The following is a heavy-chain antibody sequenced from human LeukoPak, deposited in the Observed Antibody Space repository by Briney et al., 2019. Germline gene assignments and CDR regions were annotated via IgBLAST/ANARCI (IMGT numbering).Heavy chain of an antibody. CDR3: AKVASKYYGMDV. CDR1: GFTFSSYA. J-gene: IGHJ6*02. V-gene: IGHV3-23*01. Sequence: PGGSLRLSCAASGFTFSSYAMSWVRQALGKGLEWVSAISGSGGSTYYADSVKGRFTTSRDNSKNTLYLQMNSPRAEDTAVYYCAKVASKYYGMDVWGQGTTVTVSS. D-gene: IGHD2-2*01. CDR2: ISGSGGST.